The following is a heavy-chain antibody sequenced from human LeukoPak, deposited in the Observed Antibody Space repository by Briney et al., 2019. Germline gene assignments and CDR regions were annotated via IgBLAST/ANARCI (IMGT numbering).Heavy chain of an antibody. CDR3: ARAVTVTTQGPRDAFDI. J-gene: IGHJ3*02. V-gene: IGHV1-2*02. D-gene: IGHD4-17*01. CDR1: GYSFTAYY. Sequence: GASVKVSCKASGYSFTAYYLHWVRQAPGQGLEWMGWINPNSGGTNYAQKFQGRVTMTSDTSIGTAYMELSRLRSDDTAVYYCARAVTVTTQGPRDAFDIWGQGTMVTVSS. CDR2: INPNSGGT.